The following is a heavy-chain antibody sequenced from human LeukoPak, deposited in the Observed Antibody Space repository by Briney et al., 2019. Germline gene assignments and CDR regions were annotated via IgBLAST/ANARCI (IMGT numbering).Heavy chain of an antibody. J-gene: IGHJ4*02. Sequence: SETLSLTCAISGGSISRSGYYWGWIRQPPGKGLEWFGSIYYSGSTYYNPSLKSRVTISVDTSKNQFSLKLSSVTAADTAVYYCARSFIKDTAMVDFDSWDQGTLVTVSS. V-gene: IGHV4-39*01. CDR1: GGSISRSGYY. CDR2: IYYSGST. CDR3: ARSFIKDTAMVDFDS. D-gene: IGHD5-18*01.